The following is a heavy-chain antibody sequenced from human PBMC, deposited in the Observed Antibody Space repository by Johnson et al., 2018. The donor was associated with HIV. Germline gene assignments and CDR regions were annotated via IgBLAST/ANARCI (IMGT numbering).Heavy chain of an antibody. J-gene: IGHJ3*02. CDR3: AIDMVRGGTAGGAFDI. CDR2: IRYDGSYK. Sequence: QVQLVESGGGVVQPGGSLRLSCAASEFTFSSYGMHWVRQAPGKGLEWVAFIRYDGSYKYYVDSVKGRFIISRDNSKNTLYLQINSLRGEDTAVYYCAIDMVRGGTAGGAFDIWGQGTMVTVSS. CDR1: EFTFSSYG. V-gene: IGHV3-30*02. D-gene: IGHD3-10*01.